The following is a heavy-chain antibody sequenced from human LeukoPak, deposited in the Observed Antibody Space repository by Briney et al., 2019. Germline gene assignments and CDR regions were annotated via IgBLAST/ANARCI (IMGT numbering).Heavy chain of an antibody. V-gene: IGHV4-34*01. CDR1: GGSFSGYY. Sequence: SETLSLTCAVYGGSFSGYYWSWIRQPPGKGLEWIGEINHSGSTNYNPSLKSRVTISVDTSKNQFSLKLSSVTAADTAVYYCARVDTRVTMIVVGTHAFDIWGQGTMVTVSS. J-gene: IGHJ3*02. CDR3: ARVDTRVTMIVVGTHAFDI. CDR2: INHSGST. D-gene: IGHD3-22*01.